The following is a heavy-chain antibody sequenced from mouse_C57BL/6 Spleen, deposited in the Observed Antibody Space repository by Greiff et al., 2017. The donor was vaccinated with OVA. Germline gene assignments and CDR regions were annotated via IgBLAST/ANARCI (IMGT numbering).Heavy chain of an antibody. D-gene: IGHD1-1*01. CDR1: GYTFTSYW. Sequence: QVQLQQPGTELVKPGASVKLSCKASGYTFTSYWMHWVKQRPGQGLEWIGNINPSNGGTNYNEKFKSKATLTVDKSSSTAYMQLSSLTSEDSAVYYCARSDYYGSFLYYFDYWGQGTTLTVSS. CDR2: INPSNGGT. V-gene: IGHV1-53*01. J-gene: IGHJ2*01. CDR3: ARSDYYGSFLYYFDY.